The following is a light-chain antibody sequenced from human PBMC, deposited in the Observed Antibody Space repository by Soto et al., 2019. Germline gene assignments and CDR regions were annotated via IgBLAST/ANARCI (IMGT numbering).Light chain of an antibody. CDR3: HQYAVSPLT. CDR2: DAS. Sequence: EIVLTQSPGTLSLSPGESATLSCRASQSVGRNYLAWFQHKPDQAPRLLIYDASNRATGVPDRFSGSGSGTDFTLSVTRLDPEDFAVYYCHQYAVSPLTFGGGTTVEIK. CDR1: QSVGRNY. V-gene: IGKV3-20*01. J-gene: IGKJ4*01.